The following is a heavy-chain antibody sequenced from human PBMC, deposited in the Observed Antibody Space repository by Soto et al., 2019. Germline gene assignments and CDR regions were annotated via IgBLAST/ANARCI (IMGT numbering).Heavy chain of an antibody. CDR1: GFTFSSYG. J-gene: IGHJ4*02. Sequence: QVQLVESGGGVVQPGRSLRLSCAASGFTFSSYGMHWVRQAPGKGLEWVAVISYDGSNKYYADSVKGRFTISRDNSKNTLYLQMNSLRAEDTAVYYCAKGDNWNDGGVDYWGQGTLVTVSS. V-gene: IGHV3-30*18. CDR3: AKGDNWNDGGVDY. D-gene: IGHD1-1*01. CDR2: ISYDGSNK.